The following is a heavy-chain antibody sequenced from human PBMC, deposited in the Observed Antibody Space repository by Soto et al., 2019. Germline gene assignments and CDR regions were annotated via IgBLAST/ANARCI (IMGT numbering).Heavy chain of an antibody. D-gene: IGHD6-19*01. J-gene: IGHJ5*02. CDR2: ISGSGGST. V-gene: IGHV3-23*01. CDR1: GFTFSSYA. Sequence: EVQLLESGGGLVQPGGSLRLSCAASGFTFSSYAMSWVRQAPGKGLEWVSAISGSGGSTYYADSVKGRFTISRDNSKNTPYLQMTSLRAEDTAVYYCAKDVDIAVAFWFDPWGQGTLVTVS. CDR3: AKDVDIAVAFWFDP.